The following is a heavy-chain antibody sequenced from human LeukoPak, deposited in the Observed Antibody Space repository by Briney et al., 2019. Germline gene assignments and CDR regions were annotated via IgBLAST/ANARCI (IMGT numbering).Heavy chain of an antibody. CDR3: ARDLRGGYSGYDFDY. D-gene: IGHD5-12*01. CDR1: GYTFTGYY. Sequence: ASVKVSCKASGYTFTGYYMHWVRQAPGQGLEWMGWINPNSGGTNYAQKFQGRVTMTRDTSISTAYMELSRLSSDDTAVYYCARDLRGGYSGYDFDYWGQGTLVTVSS. CDR2: INPNSGGT. V-gene: IGHV1-2*02. J-gene: IGHJ4*02.